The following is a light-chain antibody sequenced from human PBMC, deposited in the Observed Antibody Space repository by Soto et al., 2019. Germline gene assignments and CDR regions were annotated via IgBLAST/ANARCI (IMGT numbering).Light chain of an antibody. J-gene: IGLJ2*01. Sequence: QSVLTQPPSVSAAPGQTVTISCSGSSSNIGSNYVSWYQQLPGTAPKLLIYENYERPSGIPDRFSGSKSGTSATLGITGLQTGDEADYYCGAWDGSLTGGVFGGGTKLTVL. CDR3: GAWDGSLTGGV. CDR2: ENY. V-gene: IGLV1-51*02. CDR1: SSNIGSNY.